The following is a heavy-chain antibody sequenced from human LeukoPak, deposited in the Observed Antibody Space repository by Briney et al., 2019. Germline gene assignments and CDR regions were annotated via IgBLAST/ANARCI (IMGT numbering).Heavy chain of an antibody. CDR2: IYHSGST. CDR1: GGSISSSNW. J-gene: IGHJ6*04. D-gene: IGHD5-12*01. CDR3: ARDLRGVATGYHYYYGMDV. V-gene: IGHV4-4*02. Sequence: SETLSLTCAVSGGSISSSNWWSWVRQPPGKGLEWIGEIYHSGSTNYNPSLKSRVTISVDKSKNQFSLKLSSVTAADTAVYYCARDLRGVATGYHYYYGMDVWGKGTTVTVSS.